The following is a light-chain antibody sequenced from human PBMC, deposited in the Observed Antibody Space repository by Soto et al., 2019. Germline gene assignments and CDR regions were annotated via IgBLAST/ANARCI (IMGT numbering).Light chain of an antibody. CDR1: QDISNY. V-gene: IGKV1-33*01. Sequence: DIQMTQSPSSVSASVGDRVIITCQASQDISNYLNWYQQKPGKAPKLLIYDASNLETGVPSRFSGSGSGTDFTFTISSLQPEDIATYYCQQYDNPSWTFGQGTEVDIK. J-gene: IGKJ1*01. CDR2: DAS. CDR3: QQYDNPSWT.